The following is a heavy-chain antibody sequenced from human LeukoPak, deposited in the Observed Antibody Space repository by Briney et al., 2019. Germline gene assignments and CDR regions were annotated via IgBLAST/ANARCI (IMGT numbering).Heavy chain of an antibody. CDR3: ARDSSGYWGDAFDI. Sequence: ASVKVSCKASGYTFTSYDINWVRQATGQGLEWMGWMNPNSGNTGYAQKFQGRVTMTRNTSISTAYMELSSLRSEDTAVYYCARDSSGYWGDAFDIWGQGTMVTVSS. D-gene: IGHD3-22*01. CDR1: GYTFTSYD. J-gene: IGHJ3*02. V-gene: IGHV1-8*01. CDR2: MNPNSGNT.